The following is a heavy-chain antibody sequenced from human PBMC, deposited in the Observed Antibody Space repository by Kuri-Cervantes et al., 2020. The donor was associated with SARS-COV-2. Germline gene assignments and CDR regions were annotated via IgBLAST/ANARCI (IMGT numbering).Heavy chain of an antibody. CDR2: IWYDGSNK. V-gene: IGHV3-33*08. D-gene: IGHD3-22*01. CDR1: RFMFSCDR. CDR3: ARYPGYDSSGYHDY. Sequence: GGSLRLSCAASRFMFSCDRMNWVRQAPGKGLEWVAVIWYDGSNKYYADSVKGRFTISRDNSKNSLYLQMNSLRAEDTALYHCARYPGYDSSGYHDYWGQGTLVTVSS. J-gene: IGHJ4*02.